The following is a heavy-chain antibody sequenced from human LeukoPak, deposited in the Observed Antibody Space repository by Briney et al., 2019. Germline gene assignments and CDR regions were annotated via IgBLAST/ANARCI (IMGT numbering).Heavy chain of an antibody. V-gene: IGHV4-4*07. J-gene: IGHJ4*02. CDR2: IYTSGST. CDR1: GGSLSSYY. Sequence: SETLSLTCIVSGGSLSSYYWSWIRPPAGKGLEWIGHIYTSGSTNYNPSLKSRVTMSVDTSKNQFSLKLSSVTAAVTAVYYCARDADYGGNSAAFDYWGQGTLVTVSS. CDR3: ARDADYGGNSAAFDY. D-gene: IGHD4-23*01.